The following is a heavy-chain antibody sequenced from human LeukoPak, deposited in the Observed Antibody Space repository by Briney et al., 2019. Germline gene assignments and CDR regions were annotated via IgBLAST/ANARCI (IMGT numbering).Heavy chain of an antibody. Sequence: GESLKISCKGSGYTFTDYWIVWVRQMPGKGLEWMGIIYPGDSESRYSPSFQGQVTISAGKSISTAYLQWSSLKASDTAMYYCARQVYQLLYGNYYYYMDVWGKGTTVTVSS. CDR3: ARQVYQLLYGNYYYYMDV. J-gene: IGHJ6*03. CDR2: IYPGDSES. V-gene: IGHV5-51*01. D-gene: IGHD2-2*02. CDR1: GYTFTDYW.